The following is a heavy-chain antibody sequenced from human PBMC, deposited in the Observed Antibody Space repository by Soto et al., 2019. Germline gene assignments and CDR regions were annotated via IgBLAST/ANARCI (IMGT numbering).Heavy chain of an antibody. V-gene: IGHV1-58*01. CDR3: AADPGQLPYPGGFDP. J-gene: IGHJ5*02. Sequence: GASVKVSCKASGFTFTSSAVQWVRRARGQRLEWIGWIVVGSGNTNYAQKFQERVTITRDMSTSTAYMELSSLRSEDTAVYYCAADPGQLPYPGGFDPWGQGTLVTVSS. D-gene: IGHD2-2*01. CDR2: IVVGSGNT. CDR1: GFTFTSSA.